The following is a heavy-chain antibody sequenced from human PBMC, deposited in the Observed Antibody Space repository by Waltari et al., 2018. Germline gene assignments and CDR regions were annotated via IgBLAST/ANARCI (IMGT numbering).Heavy chain of an antibody. D-gene: IGHD2-15*01. V-gene: IGHV3-7*03. Sequence: EVQLVESGGGLVQPGGSLRLSCAASGFTFSSYWMSWVRQAPGKGLEWVANIKQDGSEKYYVDSVKGRFTISRDNARNSLYLQMNSLRAEDTAVYYCARDVGVDAFDIWGQGTMVTVSS. CDR3: ARDVGVDAFDI. J-gene: IGHJ3*02. CDR2: IKQDGSEK. CDR1: GFTFSSYW.